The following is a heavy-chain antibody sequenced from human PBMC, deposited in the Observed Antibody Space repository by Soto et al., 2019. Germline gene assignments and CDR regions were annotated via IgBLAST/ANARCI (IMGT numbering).Heavy chain of an antibody. Sequence: QVRLVQSGAEVKKSGASVKVSCKASGYSFTSYGISWVRQAPGQGLEWMGWISAYSGNTNYAQKLQGRVTMTTDTSTSTAYMDLRSLRSDDTAVYYCARKNDYGDFDYWGQGTLVTVSS. J-gene: IGHJ4*02. CDR3: ARKNDYGDFDY. D-gene: IGHD4-17*01. V-gene: IGHV1-18*01. CDR1: GYSFTSYG. CDR2: ISAYSGNT.